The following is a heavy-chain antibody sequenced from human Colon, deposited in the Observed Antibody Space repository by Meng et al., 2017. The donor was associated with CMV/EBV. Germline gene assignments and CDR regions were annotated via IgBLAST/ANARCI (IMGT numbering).Heavy chain of an antibody. Sequence: GGSLRLSCAASGFTFSSYAMSWVRQAPGKGLEWVSAISGSGGSTYYADSVKGRFTISRDNSKNTLYLQMNSLRAGDTAVYYCAKVAGDPYYYYGMDVWGQGTTVTVSS. CDR3: AKVAGDPYYYYGMDV. D-gene: IGHD2-15*01. V-gene: IGHV3-23*01. J-gene: IGHJ6*02. CDR1: GFTFSSYA. CDR2: ISGSGGST.